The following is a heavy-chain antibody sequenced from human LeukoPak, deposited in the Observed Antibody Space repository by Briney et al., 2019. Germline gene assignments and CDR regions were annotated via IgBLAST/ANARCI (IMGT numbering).Heavy chain of an antibody. J-gene: IGHJ4*02. V-gene: IGHV1-2*02. CDR3: AREGNGLLSKDFGY. CDR1: GFTFTDYY. D-gene: IGHD2/OR15-2a*01. CDR2: IGPHSSAT. Sequence: ASMKVSCKSSGFTFTDYYIHWVRQAPGQGLEWVGYIGPHSSATSSPQEFQGRVTMTRDTSMSTAYMELTRLTSDDTAVYYCAREGNGLLSKDFGYWGQGTLVTVSS.